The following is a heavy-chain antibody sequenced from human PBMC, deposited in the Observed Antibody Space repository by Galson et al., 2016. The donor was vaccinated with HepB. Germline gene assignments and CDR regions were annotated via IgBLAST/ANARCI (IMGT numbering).Heavy chain of an antibody. CDR3: SGGPNWGYFDF. CDR2: VSPYTGNR. J-gene: IGHJ4*02. Sequence: SVKVSCKASGYTFTDYGITWVRQAPGQGLEWMGWVSPYTGNRNYAQNLQGGVTMTTDTSTTTAYMELRGLRSDDTAVYYCSGGPNWGYFDFWGQGTLVTVSS. D-gene: IGHD7-27*01. V-gene: IGHV1-18*01. CDR1: GYTFTDYG.